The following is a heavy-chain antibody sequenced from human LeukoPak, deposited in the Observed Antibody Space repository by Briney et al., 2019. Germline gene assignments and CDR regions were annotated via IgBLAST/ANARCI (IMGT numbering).Heavy chain of an antibody. CDR3: ARARENDYLSY. Sequence: ASVKVSCKASGYTFTGYYMHWVRQAPGQGLEWMGIINPSGGSTRYAQKFQGRVTITRDTSTSTVYMELSSLRSEDTAVYYCARARENDYLSYWGQGTLVTVSS. J-gene: IGHJ4*02. CDR1: GYTFTGYY. V-gene: IGHV1-46*01. CDR2: INPSGGST.